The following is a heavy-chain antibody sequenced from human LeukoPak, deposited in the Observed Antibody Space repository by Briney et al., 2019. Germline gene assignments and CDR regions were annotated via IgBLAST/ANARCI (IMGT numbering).Heavy chain of an antibody. CDR2: VYYSGST. V-gene: IGHV4-39*01. CDR1: GGSIGSNNYY. Sequence: SETLSLTCTVSGGSIGSNNYYWGWIRQPPGKGLEWIGSVYYSGSTYYNPSLKSRVTISIDTSKKQFSLKLSSVTATDTAMFYCARRSLLRYFDWWGQGTLVTVSS. J-gene: IGHJ4*02. CDR3: ARRSLLRYFDW. D-gene: IGHD3-9*01.